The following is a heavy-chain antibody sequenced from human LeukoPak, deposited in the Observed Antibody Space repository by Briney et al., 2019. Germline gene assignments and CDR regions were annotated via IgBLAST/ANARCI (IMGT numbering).Heavy chain of an antibody. V-gene: IGHV3-30*02. CDR2: IRSDGSNK. J-gene: IGHJ4*01. CDR1: GFTFSSYG. Sequence: GGALRISCAASGFTFSSYGVHWVRQAPGKGLKWVALIRSDGSNKYYADSVKGRFTISRDNSKNTLYLQMNSLRAVDTAVYYCAKIRVAYYYDSSGSSFLLDYCGHGTLVTVSS. CDR3: AKIRVAYYYDSSGSSFLLDY. D-gene: IGHD3-22*01.